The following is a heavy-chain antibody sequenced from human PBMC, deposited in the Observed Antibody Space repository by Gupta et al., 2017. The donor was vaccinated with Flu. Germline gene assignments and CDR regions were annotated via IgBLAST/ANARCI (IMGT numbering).Heavy chain of an antibody. D-gene: IGHD2-2*01. J-gene: IGHJ4*02. Sequence: QLQLQESRPGLVKASETLSLTCIVSGGSINSRHYYWGWIRQPPGKGLEWIGSIFSSGSAYYTPSLRSRVTIFVDTSKNQFSLKVTSLTAADTAVYYCVRHIVVTPAASDHWGRGSLVTVSS. CDR2: IFSSGSA. CDR3: VRHIVVTPAASDH. CDR1: GGSINSRHYY. V-gene: IGHV4-39*01.